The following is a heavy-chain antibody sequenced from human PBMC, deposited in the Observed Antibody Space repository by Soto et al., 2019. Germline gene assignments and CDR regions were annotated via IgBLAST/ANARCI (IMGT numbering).Heavy chain of an antibody. CDR2: MNPNSGDT. V-gene: IGHV1-8*01. CDR3: ARGTVRWQDS. Sequence: QVQLVQSGAEVKKPGASVKVSCKASGYTFTNYDIHWVRQATGQGLEWMGWMNPNSGDTGYAQKFQDRVTMTRDTSISTAYMELSSLESKDTAVYYCARGTVRWQDSWGQGTLVTVSS. D-gene: IGHD4-4*01. CDR1: GYTFTNYD. J-gene: IGHJ4*02.